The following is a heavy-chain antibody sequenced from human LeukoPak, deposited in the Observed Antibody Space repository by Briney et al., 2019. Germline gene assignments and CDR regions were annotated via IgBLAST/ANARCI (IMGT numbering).Heavy chain of an antibody. CDR1: GGSISSSSYY. D-gene: IGHD5-12*01. Sequence: PSETLSLTCTVSGGSISSSSYYWGWIRQPPGKGLEWIGSIYYSGSTYYNPSLKSRVTISVDTSKNQFSLKLSSVTAADTAVYYCARQGGATIPPWGQGTLVTVSS. CDR2: IYYSGST. CDR3: ARQGGATIPP. V-gene: IGHV4-39*01. J-gene: IGHJ5*02.